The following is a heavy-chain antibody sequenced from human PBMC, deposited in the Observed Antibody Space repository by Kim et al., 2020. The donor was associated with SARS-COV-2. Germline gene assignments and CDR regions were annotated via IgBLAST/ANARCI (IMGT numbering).Heavy chain of an antibody. V-gene: IGHV1-24*01. D-gene: IGHD2-2*01. Sequence: ASVKVSCKVSGYTLTELSMHWVRQAPGKGLEWMGGFDPEDGETIYAQKFQGRVTMTEDTSTDTAYMELSSLRSEDTAVYYCATVYCSSTSCYNTFDYWGQGTLVTVSS. J-gene: IGHJ4*02. CDR3: ATVYCSSTSCYNTFDY. CDR1: GYTLTELS. CDR2: FDPEDGET.